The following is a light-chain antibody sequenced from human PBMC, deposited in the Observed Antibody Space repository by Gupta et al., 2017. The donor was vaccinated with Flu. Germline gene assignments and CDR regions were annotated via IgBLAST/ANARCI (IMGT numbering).Light chain of an antibody. V-gene: IGKV1-27*01. CDR1: QLISNY. CDR3: QKYNSART. J-gene: IGKJ1*01. Sequence: DIQMTQSPSSLSASVGDRVTITSRASQLISNYLAWYQQKPGKVPKLLIYAASTLQSGVPSRFSGSGSGTDFTLTISSLQPEDVATYYCQKYNSARTFGQGTKVEIK. CDR2: AAS.